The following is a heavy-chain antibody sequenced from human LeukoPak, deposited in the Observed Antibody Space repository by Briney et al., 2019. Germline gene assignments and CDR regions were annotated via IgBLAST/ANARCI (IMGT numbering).Heavy chain of an antibody. CDR3: TTADGGYDFWRADYFDY. CDR2: IKDKTDGGTT. V-gene: IGHV3-15*01. J-gene: IGHJ4*02. D-gene: IGHD3-3*01. CDR1: GFTLSNYA. Sequence: GGSLRLSCAASGFTLSNYAMHWVRQAPGKGLKWVGRIKDKTDGGTTDYAAPVKGRFTISRDDSKNTLYLQMNSLKTEDTAVYYCTTADGGYDFWRADYFDYWGQGTLVTVSS.